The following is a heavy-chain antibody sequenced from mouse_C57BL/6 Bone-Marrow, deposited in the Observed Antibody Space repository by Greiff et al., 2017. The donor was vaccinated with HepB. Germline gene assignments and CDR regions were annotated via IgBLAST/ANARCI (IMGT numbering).Heavy chain of an antibody. J-gene: IGHJ3*01. D-gene: IGHD3-2*02. CDR1: GFTFSSYA. CDR3: TRGHLRPSWFAY. V-gene: IGHV5-9-1*02. CDR2: ISSGGDYI. Sequence: EVKLMESGEGLVKPGGSLKLSCAASGFTFSSYAMSWVRQTPEKRLEWVAYISSGGDYIYYADTVKGRFTISRDNARNTLYLQMSSLKSEDTAMYYCTRGHLRPSWFAYWGQGTLVTVSA.